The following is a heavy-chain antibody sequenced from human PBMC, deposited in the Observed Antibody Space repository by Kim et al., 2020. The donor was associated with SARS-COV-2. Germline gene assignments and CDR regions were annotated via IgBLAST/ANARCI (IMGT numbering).Heavy chain of an antibody. V-gene: IGHV4-59*08. CDR3: ARLFRPSPYGFFDY. CDR1: GGSISSDY. CDR2: MSVSAST. D-gene: IGHD3-10*01. J-gene: IGHJ4*02. Sequence: SETLSLTCDVSGGSISSDYWGWIRKPPGKGLEWITYMSVSASTQYNPSLRSRVTISVDTSRRQFSLKLTSVCAADTAVYYCARLFRPSPYGFFDYWGQGILVTVSP.